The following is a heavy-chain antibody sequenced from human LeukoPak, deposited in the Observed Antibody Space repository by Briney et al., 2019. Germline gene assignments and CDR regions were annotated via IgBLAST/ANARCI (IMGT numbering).Heavy chain of an antibody. J-gene: IGHJ4*02. V-gene: IGHV1-69*13. D-gene: IGHD3-10*01. Sequence: SVKVSCKASGGTFNSYAISRVRQAPGQGLEWMGGIIPIFGTANYAQKFQGRVTITADESTSTAYMELSSLRSEDTAVYYCARRYGSGSYYNSPFDYWGQGTLVTVSS. CDR2: IIPIFGTA. CDR3: ARRYGSGSYYNSPFDY. CDR1: GGTFNSYA.